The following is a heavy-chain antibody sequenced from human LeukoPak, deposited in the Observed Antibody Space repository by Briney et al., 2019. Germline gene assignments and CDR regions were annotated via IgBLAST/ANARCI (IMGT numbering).Heavy chain of an antibody. CDR1: GYTFTSYY. CDR3: ARGYSPCGGDCYSVWFDP. J-gene: IGHJ5*02. V-gene: IGHV1-46*01. CDR2: INPSCGST. D-gene: IGHD2-21*02. Sequence: ASVKVSCKASGYTFTSYYMHWVRQAPGQGLEWMGIINPSCGSTSYAQKFQGRVTMTRDMSTSTVYMELSSLRSEDTAVYYCARGYSPCGGDCYSVWFDPWGQGTLVTVSS.